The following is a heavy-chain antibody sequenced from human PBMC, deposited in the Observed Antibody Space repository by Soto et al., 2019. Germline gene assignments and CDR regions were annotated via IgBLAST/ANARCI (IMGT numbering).Heavy chain of an antibody. CDR3: AKDFGGSGYLALDY. CDR1: GFTFSSYG. CDR2: ISYDGSNK. J-gene: IGHJ4*02. V-gene: IGHV3-30*18. D-gene: IGHD3-22*01. Sequence: QVQLVESGGGGVQPGRSLRLSCAASGFTFSSYGMHWVRQAPGKGLEWVAVISYDGSNKYYADSVKGRFTISRDNSKNTLYLQMNSLRAEDTAVYYCAKDFGGSGYLALDYWGQGTLVTVSS.